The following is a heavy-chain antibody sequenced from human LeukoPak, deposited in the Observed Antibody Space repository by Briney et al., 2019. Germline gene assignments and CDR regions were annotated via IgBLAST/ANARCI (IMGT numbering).Heavy chain of an antibody. CDR2: ISYDGSNK. D-gene: IGHD5-18*01. CDR3: ARAGRYSYLVHYFDY. CDR1: GFTFSSYA. J-gene: IGHJ4*02. Sequence: GSLRLSCAASGFTFSSYAMQWVRQPPGKGLEWVAVISYDGSNKYYPEYVKGRFTISRDNSKNTLYLQMNSLRAEDTAVYYCARAGRYSYLVHYFDYWGQGTLVTVSS. V-gene: IGHV3-30*04.